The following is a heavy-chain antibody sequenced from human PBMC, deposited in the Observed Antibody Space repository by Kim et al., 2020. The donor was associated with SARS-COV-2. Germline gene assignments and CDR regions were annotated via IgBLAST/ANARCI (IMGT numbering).Heavy chain of an antibody. Sequence: YSLSLRSRVTISADTSKNQFSLKLTSATAADSAVYYCAREGRFRGYDRLDVWGQGTTVTVSS. D-gene: IGHD5-12*01. J-gene: IGHJ6*02. CDR3: AREGRFRGYDRLDV. V-gene: IGHV4-59*01.